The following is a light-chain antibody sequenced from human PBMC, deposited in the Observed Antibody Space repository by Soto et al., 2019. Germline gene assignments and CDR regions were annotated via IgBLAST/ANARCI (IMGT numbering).Light chain of an antibody. Sequence: ALTQPPSASGSPGQSVAISCTGTSGDVGGYNYVSWYQQHPGKAPKLMIYELNKRPSGVPARSSGSKPGNTAPLTVSGLQAEDEGDYYFSSYAGSSNVFGTGPKVTVL. V-gene: IGLV2-8*01. CDR1: SGDVGGYNY. CDR2: ELN. J-gene: IGLJ1*01. CDR3: SSYAGSSNV.